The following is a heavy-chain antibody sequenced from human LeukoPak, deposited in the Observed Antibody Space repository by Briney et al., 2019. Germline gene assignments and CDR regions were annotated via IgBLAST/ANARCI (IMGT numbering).Heavy chain of an antibody. CDR3: ATPENSGSYSWFDP. V-gene: IGHV1-24*01. Sequence: ASVNVSCKVSGYTLTELSMHWVRQAPGKGLEWMGGFDPEDGETIYAQKFQGRVTMTEDTSTDTAYMELSSLRSEDTAVYYCATPENSGSYSWFDPWGQGTLVTVSS. CDR2: FDPEDGET. CDR1: GYTLTELS. D-gene: IGHD1-26*01. J-gene: IGHJ5*02.